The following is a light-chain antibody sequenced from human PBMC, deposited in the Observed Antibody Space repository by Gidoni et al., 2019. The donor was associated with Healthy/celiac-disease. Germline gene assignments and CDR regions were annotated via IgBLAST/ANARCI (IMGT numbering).Light chain of an antibody. CDR1: QSVSSY. V-gene: IGKV3-11*01. J-gene: IGKJ1*01. CDR3: QQRSNWPPTWT. Sequence: EIVLPQSPATLSLSPGERATHSCRASQSVSSYFAWYQQKPGQAPRLLIYDPSNRATGIPARFSGSGSGTDFTDTISSLGPEDVAVDYCQQRSNWPPTWTFGQGTKVEIK. CDR2: DPS.